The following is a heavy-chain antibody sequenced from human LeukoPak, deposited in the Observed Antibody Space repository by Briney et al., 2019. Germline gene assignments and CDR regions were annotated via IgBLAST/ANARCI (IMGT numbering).Heavy chain of an antibody. CDR2: TRNKANSYTT. Sequence: GGSLRLSCAASGFTFSDHYMDWVRQAPGKGLEWVGRTRNKANSYTTEYAASVKGRFTISRDDSKNSLYLQMNSLKTEDTAVYYCASYSGIKDAFDIWGQGTMVTVSS. CDR3: ASYSGIKDAFDI. J-gene: IGHJ3*02. D-gene: IGHD1-26*01. CDR1: GFTFSDHY. V-gene: IGHV3-72*01.